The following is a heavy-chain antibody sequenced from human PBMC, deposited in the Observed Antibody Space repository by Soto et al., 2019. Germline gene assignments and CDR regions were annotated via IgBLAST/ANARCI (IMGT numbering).Heavy chain of an antibody. D-gene: IGHD2-8*01. CDR2: INPKSGGT. CDR1: GYSFADYH. V-gene: IGHV1-2*04. CDR3: ARGDSTDCSNGVCSFFYNHDMDV. Sequence: ASVKVSCKASGYSFADYHIHWVRQAPGQGLEWLGRINPKSGGTSTAQKFQGWVTMTTDTSISTASMELTRLTSDDTATYYCARGDSTDCSNGVCSFFYNHDMDVWGQGTTVTVSS. J-gene: IGHJ6*02.